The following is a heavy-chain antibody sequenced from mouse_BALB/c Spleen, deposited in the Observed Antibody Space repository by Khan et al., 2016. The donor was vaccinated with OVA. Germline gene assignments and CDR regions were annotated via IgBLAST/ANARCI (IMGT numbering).Heavy chain of an antibody. CDR2: ISRDGDYT. CDR1: GLTFSSYS. V-gene: IGHV5-6*01. D-gene: IGHD4-1*01. Sequence: VQLVESGVDLVKPGGSLKLSCAASGLTFSSYSMSWVLQTQDKRLVWVATISRDGDYTYYSDSVKGRFTISRDNAKNTLYLQISGLQSEYTAMYYCRSHLTGSFDYWGQGTLVTVSA. CDR3: RSHLTGSFDY. J-gene: IGHJ3*01.